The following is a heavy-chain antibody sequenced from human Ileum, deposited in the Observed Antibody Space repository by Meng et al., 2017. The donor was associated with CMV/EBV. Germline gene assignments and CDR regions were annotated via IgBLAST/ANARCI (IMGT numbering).Heavy chain of an antibody. D-gene: IGHD2-8*02. CDR3: AKDRNCVGGAWYTGGRLDT. Sequence: ESPKIPWAASGFSFSSYAMSWVRQAPGKGLECVATITGSSANSYYADSVKGRFTIPRDNSKNTLNLQKDRLGAENKAIYYCAKDRNCVGGAWYTGGRLDTWGQGTLVTVSS. J-gene: IGHJ5*02. CDR1: GFSFSSYA. CDR2: ITGSSANS. V-gene: IGHV3-23*01.